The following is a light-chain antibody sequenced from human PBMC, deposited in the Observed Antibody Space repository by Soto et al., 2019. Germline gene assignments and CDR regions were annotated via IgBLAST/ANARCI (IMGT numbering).Light chain of an antibody. CDR2: AAS. J-gene: IGKJ2*01. CDR1: QSIGSY. V-gene: IGKV1-39*01. CDR3: QQYGSVYS. Sequence: DIQMTQSPSSLSASVGDGVTITCRARQSIGSYLNWYQQRPGKAPKVLIYAASSLQSGVPSRFSGSGSGTDFTLTIRSVQPEDFATYYCQQYGSVYSFGQGTRLEIK.